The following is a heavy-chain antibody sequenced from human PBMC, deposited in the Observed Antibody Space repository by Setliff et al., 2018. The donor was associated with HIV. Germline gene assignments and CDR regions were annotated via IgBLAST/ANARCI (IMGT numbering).Heavy chain of an antibody. Sequence: PSETLSLTCAVYGGSFNDYYWTWIRQPPGKGLEWIGEIDHSGSTKYHASLKSRVTISIDTSKNQTSLKLSSVTTADTAVYYCARGLNYYGSGSYLPLGYWGQGTLGTVSS. CDR2: IDHSGST. CDR1: GGSFNDYY. V-gene: IGHV4-34*01. D-gene: IGHD3-10*01. CDR3: ARGLNYYGSGSYLPLGY. J-gene: IGHJ4*02.